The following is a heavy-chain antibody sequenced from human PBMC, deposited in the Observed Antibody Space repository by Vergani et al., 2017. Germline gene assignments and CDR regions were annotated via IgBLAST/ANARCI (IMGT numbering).Heavy chain of an antibody. V-gene: IGHV3-15*01. CDR1: GFTFSGSA. J-gene: IGHJ4*02. Sequence: EVQLVESGGGLVKPGGSLRLSCAASGFTFSGSAMHWVRQASGKGLEWVGRIRSKADGGTTDYAAPVKGRFTISRDDSKNTLYLQMNSLKTEDTAVYYCTTDRVTDFDYWGQGTLVTVSS. D-gene: IGHD2-21*02. CDR3: TTDRVTDFDY. CDR2: IRSKADGGTT.